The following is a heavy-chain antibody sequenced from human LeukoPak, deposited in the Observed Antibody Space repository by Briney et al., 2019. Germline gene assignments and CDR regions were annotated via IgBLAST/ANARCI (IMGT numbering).Heavy chain of an antibody. CDR1: GFTFSSYN. CDR2: ISDSGTTI. J-gene: IGHJ3*02. D-gene: IGHD1-26*01. V-gene: IGHV3-48*02. Sequence: GGSLRLSCAASGFTFSSYNMNWVRQAPGKGLEWVSYISDSGTTIYYADSVKGRFTISRNNAKNSLYLQMNSLRDEDTAVYYCAIDAWELPLDAFDIWGQGTMVTVSS. CDR3: AIDAWELPLDAFDI.